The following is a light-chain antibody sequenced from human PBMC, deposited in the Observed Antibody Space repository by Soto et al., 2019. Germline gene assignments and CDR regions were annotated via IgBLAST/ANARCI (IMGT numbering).Light chain of an antibody. Sequence: ENVLTQSPATLSLSPGERATLSCGASQSVSSGYLAWYQQKPGLAPRLLIYDASSRATGIPDRFSGSGSGTDFTLTISRLEPEDFAVYYCQQYGSSPRTFGQGTKVEIK. V-gene: IGKV3D-20*01. CDR2: DAS. CDR3: QQYGSSPRT. J-gene: IGKJ1*01. CDR1: QSVSSGY.